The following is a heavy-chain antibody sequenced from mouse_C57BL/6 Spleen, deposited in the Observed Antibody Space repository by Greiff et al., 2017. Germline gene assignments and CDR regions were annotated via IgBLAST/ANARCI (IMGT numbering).Heavy chain of an antibody. J-gene: IGHJ2*01. V-gene: IGHV5-17*01. CDR3: AREGSPWIMDYGSSYVY. Sequence: EVMLVESGGGLVKPGGSLKLSCAASGFTFSDYGMHWVRQAPEKGLEWVAYISSGSSTIYYADTVKGRFTISRDNAKNTLFLQMTSLRSEDTAMYYCAREGSPWIMDYGSSYVYGGQGTTLTVSS. CDR2: ISSGSSTI. CDR1: GFTFSDYG. D-gene: IGHD1-1*01.